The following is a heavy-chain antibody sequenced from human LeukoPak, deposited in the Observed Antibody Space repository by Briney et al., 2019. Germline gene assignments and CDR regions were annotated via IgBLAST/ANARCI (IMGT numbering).Heavy chain of an antibody. D-gene: IGHD3-16*01. J-gene: IGHJ6*02. Sequence: SETLSLTCTVSSGSISTYYWGWIRQPPGKGLEWTGCVYYSGTTYYNPSLKSRVSISVDSSKNQFSLKLHSVTASDTAVYYCARDGGTYGMDVWGQGTTVTVSS. CDR2: VYYSGTT. CDR1: SGSISTYY. V-gene: IGHV4-59*01. CDR3: ARDGGTYGMDV.